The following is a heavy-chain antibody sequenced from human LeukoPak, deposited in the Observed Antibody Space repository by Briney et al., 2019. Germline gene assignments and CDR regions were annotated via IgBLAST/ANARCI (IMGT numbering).Heavy chain of an antibody. CDR2: ISGSGGST. V-gene: IGHV3-23*01. CDR3: AARRGYYYYMDV. CDR1: GFTFSSYA. J-gene: IGHJ6*03. Sequence: GGSLRLSCAASGFTFSSYAMSWVRQAPGKGLEWVSAISGSGGSTYYAESVKGRFTISRDNPENTLNLQMNSLRAEDTAVYYCAARRGYYYYMDVWGKGTTVTVSS. D-gene: IGHD3-10*01.